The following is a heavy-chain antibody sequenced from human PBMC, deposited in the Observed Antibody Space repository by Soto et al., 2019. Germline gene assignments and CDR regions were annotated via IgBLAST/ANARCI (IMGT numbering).Heavy chain of an antibody. V-gene: IGHV5-51*01. CDR3: ARCLSGGVVVPAAQKGIYYGMDV. CDR2: IYPGDSDT. Sequence: PGESLKISCKGSGYSFTSYWIGWVRQMPGTGLEWMGIIYPGDSDTRYSPSFQGQVTISADKSISTAYLQWSSLKASDTAMYCCARCLSGGVVVPAAQKGIYYGMDVWGQGTTVTVSS. D-gene: IGHD2-2*01. CDR1: GYSFTSYW. J-gene: IGHJ6*02.